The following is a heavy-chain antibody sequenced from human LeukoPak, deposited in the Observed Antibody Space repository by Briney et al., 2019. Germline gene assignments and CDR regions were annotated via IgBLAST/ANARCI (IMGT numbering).Heavy chain of an antibody. CDR1: GDSISSGYY. J-gene: IGHJ2*01. Sequence: PSETLSLTCTVSGDSISSGYYWGWIRQPPGKGLEWIGSIYHSGSTHYNPSLKSRVTISVDTSKNQFSLKLSSVTAADTAVYYCARDLRTNFGRYWYFDLWGRGTLVTVSS. CDR3: ARDLRTNFGRYWYFDL. V-gene: IGHV4-38-2*02. D-gene: IGHD3-3*01. CDR2: IYHSGST.